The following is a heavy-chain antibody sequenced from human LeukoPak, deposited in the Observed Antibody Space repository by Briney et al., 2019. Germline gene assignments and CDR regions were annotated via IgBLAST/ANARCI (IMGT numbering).Heavy chain of an antibody. CDR1: GFTFSRYD. CDR3: AKEDYDSSGHYPDY. V-gene: IGHV3-23*01. D-gene: IGHD3-22*01. CDR2: ISGSGGST. J-gene: IGHJ4*02. Sequence: GGSLRLSCAASGFTFSRYDMSWVRQAPGKGLEWVSAISGSGGSTYYADSVKGRFTISRDISKNTLYLQMNSLRAEDTAVYYCAKEDYDSSGHYPDYWGQGTLVTVSS.